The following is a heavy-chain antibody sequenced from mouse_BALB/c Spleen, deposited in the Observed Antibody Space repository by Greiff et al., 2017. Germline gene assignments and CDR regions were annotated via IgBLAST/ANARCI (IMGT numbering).Heavy chain of an antibody. D-gene: IGHD3-2*02. J-gene: IGHJ2*01. Sequence: VQLQQSGPELVKPGASVKMSCKASGYTFTDYYMDWVKQSHGESFEWIGRVNPYNGGTSYNQKFKGKATLTVDKSSSTAYMELNSLTSEDSAVYYCARSGGFDYWGQGTTLTVSS. CDR1: GYTFTDYY. CDR2: VNPYNGGT. V-gene: IGHV1-19*01. CDR3: ARSGGFDY.